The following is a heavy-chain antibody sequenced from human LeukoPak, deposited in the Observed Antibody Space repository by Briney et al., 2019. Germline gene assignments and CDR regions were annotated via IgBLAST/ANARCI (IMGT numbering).Heavy chain of an antibody. CDR1: GFTFSSYV. CDR3: AKRGYSGYDLDY. V-gene: IGHV3-30*18. CDR2: ISYDGTNK. J-gene: IGHJ4*02. Sequence: GGSLRLSCAASGFTFSSYVMHWVRQAPGKGLEWVAGISYDGTNKHYADSVKGRFTISRDNSKNTPFLQMNSLRPEDTAVHYCAKRGYSGYDLDYWGQGTLVTVSS. D-gene: IGHD5-12*01.